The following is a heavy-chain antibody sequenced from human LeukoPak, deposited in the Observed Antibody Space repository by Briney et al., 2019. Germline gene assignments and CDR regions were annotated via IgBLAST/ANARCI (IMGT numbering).Heavy chain of an antibody. Sequence: GGSLRLSCAASGFTFSSYSMNWVRQAPGKGLEWVSYISSSSSTIYYADSVKGRFTISRDNAKNSLYLQMNSLRDEGTAVYYCASFSIAAPQDFFDYWGQGTLVTVSS. D-gene: IGHD6-6*01. V-gene: IGHV3-48*02. J-gene: IGHJ4*02. CDR1: GFTFSSYS. CDR2: ISSSSSTI. CDR3: ASFSIAAPQDFFDY.